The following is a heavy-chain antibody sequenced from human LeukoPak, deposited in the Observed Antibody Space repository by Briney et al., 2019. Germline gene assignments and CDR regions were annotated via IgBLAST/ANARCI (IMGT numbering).Heavy chain of an antibody. D-gene: IGHD4-17*01. J-gene: IGHJ4*02. CDR2: INGDGRNI. CDR3: AKDPYGDYPYYFDY. Sequence: GGSLRLSCVASGFTFSSYWMHWVRQDPRKGLVWVSRINGDGRNINYADSVRGRFTISRDNAKNTLYLQMNSLRAEDTAVYYCAKDPYGDYPYYFDYWGQGTLVTVSS. CDR1: GFTFSSYW. V-gene: IGHV3-74*01.